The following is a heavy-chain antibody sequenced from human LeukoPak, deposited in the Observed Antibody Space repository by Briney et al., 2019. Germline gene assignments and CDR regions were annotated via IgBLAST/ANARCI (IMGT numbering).Heavy chain of an antibody. CDR1: GFTFSDHY. D-gene: IGHD1-1*01. CDR3: ANSERSNWNYYFDY. Sequence: GGSLRLSCAASGFTFSDHYMSRVRQAPGKGLEWVSVISGSGNTFYADSVKGRFTISRDNSKNTLYLQMNSLRAEDTAVYYCANSERSNWNYYFDYWGQGTLVTVSS. CDR2: ISGSGNT. J-gene: IGHJ4*02. V-gene: IGHV3-53*01.